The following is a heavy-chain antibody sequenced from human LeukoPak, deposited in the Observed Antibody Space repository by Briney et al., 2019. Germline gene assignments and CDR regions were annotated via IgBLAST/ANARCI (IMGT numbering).Heavy chain of an antibody. D-gene: IGHD4-23*01. CDR1: GYTFTSYA. Sequence: ASVKVSCKASGYTFTSYAMHWVRQAPGQRLEWMGWINAGNGNTKYSQKFQGRVTITRDASASTAYMELSSLRSEDTAVYYCAVGLDYGGNSFDYWGQGTLVTVPS. V-gene: IGHV1-3*01. J-gene: IGHJ4*02. CDR2: INAGNGNT. CDR3: AVGLDYGGNSFDY.